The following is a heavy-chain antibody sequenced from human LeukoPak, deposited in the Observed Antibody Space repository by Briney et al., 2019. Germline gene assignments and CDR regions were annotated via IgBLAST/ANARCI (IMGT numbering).Heavy chain of an antibody. Sequence: PSETLSLTCTVSGGSISSYYWSWIRQPPGKGLEWIGYIYYSGSTNYNPSLKSRVTISVDTSKNQFSLKLSSVTAADTAVYYCASYGDGYYGSGRDYYYGMDVWGQGTTVTVSS. V-gene: IGHV4-59*01. CDR3: ASYGDGYYGSGRDYYYGMDV. J-gene: IGHJ6*02. CDR1: GGSISSYY. CDR2: IYYSGST. D-gene: IGHD3-10*01.